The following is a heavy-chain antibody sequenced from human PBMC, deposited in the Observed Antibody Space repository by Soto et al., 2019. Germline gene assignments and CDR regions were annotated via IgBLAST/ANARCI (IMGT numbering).Heavy chain of an antibody. V-gene: IGHV3-30*04. D-gene: IGHD6-6*01. CDR3: TKSSGGSSSVGMDY. CDR1: GFIFKNYA. J-gene: IGHJ4*02. CDR2: INRDGYNK. Sequence: QVQLVESGGGVVQPGRSLRLSCAVSGFIFKNYALNWVRQAPGKGLEWVASINRDGYNKYYADSVKGRFTISRDNSKNTLSLQMTALRIEDSSVYYCTKSSGGSSSVGMDYWGQGTLVTVAS.